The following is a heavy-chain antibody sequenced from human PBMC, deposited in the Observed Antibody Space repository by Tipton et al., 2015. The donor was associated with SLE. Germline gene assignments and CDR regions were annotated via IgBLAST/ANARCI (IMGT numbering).Heavy chain of an antibody. CDR3: ASGDLPFDY. CDR2: ISSSSSYI. Sequence: SLRLSCAASGFTFSSYSMNWVRQAPGKGLEWVSSISSSSSYIYYADSVKGRFTISRDNAKNSLYLQMNSPRAEDTAVYYCASGDLPFDYWGQGTLVTVSS. CDR1: GFTFSSYS. J-gene: IGHJ4*02. V-gene: IGHV3-21*01. D-gene: IGHD3-10*01.